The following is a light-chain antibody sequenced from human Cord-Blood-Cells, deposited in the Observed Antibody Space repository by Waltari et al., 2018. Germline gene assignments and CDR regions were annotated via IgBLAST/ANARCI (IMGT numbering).Light chain of an antibody. CDR2: KAS. J-gene: IGKJ1*01. CDR1: QSISSW. CDR3: QQYNSYSRT. V-gene: IGKV1-5*03. Sequence: DIHMTQSPPTLSASVGDRVTITCRASQSISSWLAWYQQKPGKAPKLLIYKASSLESGVPSRFSGSGSGTEFTLTISSLQPDDFATYYCQQYNSYSRTFGQGTKVEIK.